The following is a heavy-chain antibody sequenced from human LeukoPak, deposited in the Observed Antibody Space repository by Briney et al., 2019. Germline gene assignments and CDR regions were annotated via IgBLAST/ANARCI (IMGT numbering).Heavy chain of an antibody. V-gene: IGHV4-59*01. CDR3: ARHLHFSGDYGFDH. J-gene: IGHJ4*02. Sequence: SEALSLTCTVSGGSISTYYWSWIRQPPGKVLEWIGYIYDSGSTKYNPSFESRVSISVDTSKNQFSLRLSSVTAADTGVYYCARHLHFSGDYGFDHWGQGTLVTVSS. CDR2: IYDSGST. D-gene: IGHD3-3*02. CDR1: GGSISTYY.